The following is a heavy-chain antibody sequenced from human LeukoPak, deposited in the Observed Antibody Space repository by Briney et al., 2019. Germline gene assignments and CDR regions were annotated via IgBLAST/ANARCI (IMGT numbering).Heavy chain of an antibody. V-gene: IGHV3-48*03. CDR2: ISSSGSTI. Sequence: PGGSLRLSCVASGFTFSNYEMNWVRQAPGKGLEWVSYISSSGSTIYYADSVKGRFTISRDNAKNSLFLQMNSLRAEDTAVYYCAMRYNWNFSHDWGQGTLVTVSS. CDR1: GFTFSNYE. J-gene: IGHJ1*01. CDR3: AMRYNWNFSHD. D-gene: IGHD1-7*01.